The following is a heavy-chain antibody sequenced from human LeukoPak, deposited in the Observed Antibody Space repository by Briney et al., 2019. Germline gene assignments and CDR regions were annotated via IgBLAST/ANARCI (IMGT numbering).Heavy chain of an antibody. J-gene: IGHJ4*02. V-gene: IGHV1-2*02. CDR3: ARVRGYSYGFLTNYFDY. D-gene: IGHD5-18*01. Sequence: ASVKVSCKASGYTFTGYYMHWVRQAPGQGLEWMGWINPNSGGTNYAQKFRGRVTMTRDTSISTAYMELSRLRSDDTAVYYCARVRGYSYGFLTNYFDYWGQGTLVTVSS. CDR2: INPNSGGT. CDR1: GYTFTGYY.